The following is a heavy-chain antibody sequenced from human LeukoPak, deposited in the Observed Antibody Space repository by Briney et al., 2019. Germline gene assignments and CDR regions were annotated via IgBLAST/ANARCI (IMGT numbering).Heavy chain of an antibody. CDR2: ISYTGST. Sequence: PSETLSLTCTVSGGSISSYYWSWIRQPPGKEVEWIGDISYTGSTNYNPSLRSRVTISLDTSKNQFSLKLSSVTAADTAVYYCARDLPFGELLVYDAFDIWGQGTMVTVSS. V-gene: IGHV4-59*12. J-gene: IGHJ3*02. CDR1: GGSISSYY. CDR3: ARDLPFGELLVYDAFDI. D-gene: IGHD3-10*01.